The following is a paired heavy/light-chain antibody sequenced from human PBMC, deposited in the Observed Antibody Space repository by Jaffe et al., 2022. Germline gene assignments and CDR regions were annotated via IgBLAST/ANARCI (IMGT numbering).Heavy chain of an antibody. Sequence: QVQLVESGGGVVQPGGSLRLSCAASGFTFNTFVLYWVRQAPGKGLEWVAYIKSDGSGTFYTDSVKGRFTISRDNSRSTLYLQMNSLRAEDTALYYCTKSVYQGGDGAFDLWGRGTMVTVS. V-gene: IGHV3-30*02. CDR2: IKSDGSGT. CDR3: TKSVYQGGDGAFDL. D-gene: IGHD3-16*01. J-gene: IGHJ3*01. CDR1: GFTFNTFV.
Light chain of an antibody. CDR2: DTS. CDR1: QSVVSY. CDR3: QQRYSWPPIT. Sequence: EVVLTQSPATLSLSPGERATLSCRASQSVVSYLAWYQQKPGQAPRLLIYDTSNRATGIPARFSGSGSGTDFTLTISSLEPEDFAVYYCQQRYSWPPITFGQGTRLEIK. V-gene: IGKV3-11*01. J-gene: IGKJ5*01.